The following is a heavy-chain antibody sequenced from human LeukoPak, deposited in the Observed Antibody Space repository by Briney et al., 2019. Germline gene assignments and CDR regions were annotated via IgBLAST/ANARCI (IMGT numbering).Heavy chain of an antibody. CDR1: GYTFTSYY. D-gene: IGHD3-10*01. CDR3: ARGPSGSDY. CDR2: INPSSGGT. J-gene: IGHJ4*02. Sequence: GASVKVSCKTSGYTFTSYYIHWVRQAPGQGLEWMGRINPSSGGTNYAQKFQGRVTMTRDTSINTAYLDVSSLRSDDTAVYYCARGPSGSDYWGQGTLVIVSS. V-gene: IGHV1-2*06.